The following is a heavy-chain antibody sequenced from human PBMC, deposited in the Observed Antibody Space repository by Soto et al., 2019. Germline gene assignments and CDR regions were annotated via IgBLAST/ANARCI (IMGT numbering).Heavy chain of an antibody. D-gene: IGHD3-22*01. V-gene: IGHV1-69*13. CDR2: IIPIFGPA. Sequence: SVKVACKGSGGTFSSYTISWVRQAPGQGLEWMGGIIPIFGPANYAQKFQGRVTITADESTSKAYMELSSLRSEDTAVYYCANKANSYDSRGYPPPTPTRWYYGMDVWGKGTRVTASS. CDR3: ANKANSYDSRGYPPPTPTRWYYGMDV. J-gene: IGHJ6*04. CDR1: GGTFSSYT.